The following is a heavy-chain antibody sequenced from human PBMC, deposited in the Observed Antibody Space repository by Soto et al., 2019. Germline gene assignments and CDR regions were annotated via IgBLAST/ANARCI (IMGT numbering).Heavy chain of an antibody. CDR1: GGSISRYY. D-gene: IGHD2-21*02. CDR3: ARDLWGYCGTDCYPLDV. Sequence: QVQLQESGPGLVKPSETLSLSCTVSGGSISRYYWSWIRQPPGKGLEWIGYMYNTGSTVYNPSFKSRVTISVDTSTNQFSLKLHSVTAADTAVYYCARDLWGYCGTDCYPLDVWGQGTTVTVSS. J-gene: IGHJ6*02. CDR2: MYNTGST. V-gene: IGHV4-59*01.